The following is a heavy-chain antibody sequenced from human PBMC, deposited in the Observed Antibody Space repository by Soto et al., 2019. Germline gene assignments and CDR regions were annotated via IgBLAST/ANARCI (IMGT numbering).Heavy chain of an antibody. CDR2: ISGSGGST. Sequence: GGSLRLSCAASGFTFSSYAMSWVRQAPGKGLEWVSAISGSGGSTYYADSVKGRFTISRDNSKNTLYLQMNSLRAEDMGVDYCAKDLCMGRRWIHFGGMDVWGQGTTVTVSS. CDR1: GFTFSSYA. CDR3: AKDLCMGRRWIHFGGMDV. J-gene: IGHJ6*02. D-gene: IGHD2-8*01. V-gene: IGHV3-23*01.